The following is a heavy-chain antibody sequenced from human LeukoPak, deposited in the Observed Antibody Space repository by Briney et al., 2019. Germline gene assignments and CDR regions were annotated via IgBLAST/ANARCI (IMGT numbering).Heavy chain of an antibody. J-gene: IGHJ4*02. V-gene: IGHV1-2*02. CDR2: INPNSGGT. D-gene: IGHD6-6*01. CDR3: ARDLEQLVPLFDY. CDR1: GHTFTGYD. Sequence: ASVKVSCKASGHTFTGYDMHWVRQAPGQGLEWMGWINPNSGGTNYAQKFQCRVTMTRDTSISTAYMELSRLRSDDTAVYYCARDLEQLVPLFDYWGQGTLVTVSS.